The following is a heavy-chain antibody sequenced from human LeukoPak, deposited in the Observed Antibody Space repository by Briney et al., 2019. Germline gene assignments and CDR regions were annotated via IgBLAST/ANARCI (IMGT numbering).Heavy chain of an antibody. CDR2: IWYDGSNK. J-gene: IGHJ4*02. V-gene: IGHV3-33*01. CDR3: AREGLYGDLDYFDY. CDR1: GFTFSSYG. Sequence: GGSLRLSCAASGFTFSSYGMHWVRQAPGKGLEWVAVIWYDGSNKYYADSVKGRFTISRDNSKNTLYLQMNSLRAEDTAVYYCAREGLYGDLDYFDYWGQGTLVTVSS. D-gene: IGHD4-17*01.